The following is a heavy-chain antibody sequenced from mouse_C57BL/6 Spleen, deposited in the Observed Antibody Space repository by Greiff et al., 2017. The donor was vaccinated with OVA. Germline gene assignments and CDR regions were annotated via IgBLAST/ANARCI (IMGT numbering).Heavy chain of an antibody. J-gene: IGHJ2*01. CDR3: AREIYYGYDGFDD. D-gene: IGHD2-2*01. V-gene: IGHV3-6*01. Sequence: ESGPGLVKPSQSLSLTCSVTGYSITSGYYWNWIRQFPGNKLEWMGYISYDGSNNYNPSLKNRISITRDTSKNQFFLKLNSVTTEDTATYYCAREIYYGYDGFDDWGQGTTRTVSS. CDR1: GYSITSGYY. CDR2: ISYDGSN.